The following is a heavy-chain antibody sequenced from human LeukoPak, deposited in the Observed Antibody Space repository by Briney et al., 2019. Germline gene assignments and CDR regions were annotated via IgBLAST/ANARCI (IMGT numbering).Heavy chain of an antibody. D-gene: IGHD3-10*01. Sequence: GSLRLSCAASGFTVSGNHMSWVRQAPGKGLEWIGEINHSGSTNYNPSLKSRVTISVDTSKNQFSLKLSSVTAADTAVYYCARVSYYYGSGSYRPFRAFDIWGQGTMVTVSS. CDR2: INHSGST. V-gene: IGHV4-34*01. CDR1: GFTVSGNH. CDR3: ARVSYYYGSGSYRPFRAFDI. J-gene: IGHJ3*02.